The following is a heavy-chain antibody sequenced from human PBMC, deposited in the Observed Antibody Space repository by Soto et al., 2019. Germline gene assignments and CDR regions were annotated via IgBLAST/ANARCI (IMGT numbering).Heavy chain of an antibody. CDR3: TRGGDSVLRYFDSLPIYYYGMDV. D-gene: IGHD3-9*01. V-gene: IGHV3-49*03. CDR2: IRSKAYGGTT. J-gene: IGHJ6*02. CDR1: GFTFGDYA. Sequence: PGGSLRLSCTASGFTFGDYAMSWFRQAPGKGLEWVGFIRSKAYGGTTEYAASVKGRFTISRDDSKSIAYLQMNSLKTEDTAVYYCTRGGDSVLRYFDSLPIYYYGMDVWGQGTTVTVSS.